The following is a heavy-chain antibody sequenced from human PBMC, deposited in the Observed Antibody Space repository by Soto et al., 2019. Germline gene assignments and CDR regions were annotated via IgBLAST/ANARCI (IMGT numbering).Heavy chain of an antibody. Sequence: PGGSLRLSCAASGFTFRSYWMQWVRQAPGKGLVWVSWINSDGSSTSYADSVKGRFTISRDNAKNTRCLQMNSLRAEDTAVYYCASGGSSLNFDSWGQGTLVTVSS. V-gene: IGHV3-74*01. CDR1: GFTFRSYW. CDR2: INSDGSST. J-gene: IGHJ4*02. D-gene: IGHD6-6*01. CDR3: ASGGSSLNFDS.